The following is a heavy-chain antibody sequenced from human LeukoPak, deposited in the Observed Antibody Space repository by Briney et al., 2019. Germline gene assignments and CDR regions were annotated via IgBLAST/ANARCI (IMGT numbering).Heavy chain of an antibody. V-gene: IGHV4-39*01. J-gene: IGHJ4*02. D-gene: IGHD3-16*01. CDR3: ARSYYDYVWGSPTCFDY. CDR1: GGSISISGYY. Sequence: SETLSLTCTVSGGSISISGYYWGWIRQPPGKGLEWVGSIYYSGSTYYNPSLKSRVTISVDTSKNQFSLKLSSVTAADTAVYYCARSYYDYVWGSPTCFDYWGQGTLVTVSS. CDR2: IYYSGST.